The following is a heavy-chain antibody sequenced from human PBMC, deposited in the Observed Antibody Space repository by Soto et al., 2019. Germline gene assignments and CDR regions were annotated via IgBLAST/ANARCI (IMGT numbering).Heavy chain of an antibody. V-gene: IGHV3-73*01. CDR2: IRSKSNSYAT. J-gene: IGHJ4*02. CDR3: TRGYGDYVREY. Sequence: EVQLVESGGGLVQPGGSLKLSCAVSGFTFSGSAMHWVRQASGKGLEWVGRIRSKSNSYATAYAASVKGRFTISRDDSKNTGYLQMNRLKTEDTAVYYWTRGYGDYVREYWGQGTLVTVSS. D-gene: IGHD4-17*01. CDR1: GFTFSGSA.